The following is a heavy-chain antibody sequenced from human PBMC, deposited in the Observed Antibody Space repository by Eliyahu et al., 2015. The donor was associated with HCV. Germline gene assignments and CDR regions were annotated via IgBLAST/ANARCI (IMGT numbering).Heavy chain of an antibody. D-gene: IGHD3-10*01. CDR3: ARVPLLITMVRGPGGAHDAFDI. J-gene: IGHJ3*02. Sequence: QVQLVQSGAEVKKPGXSVKVSCKASGYTFTXYYMHWVRQAPGQGLEWMGWINPNSGGXNYAQKFQGRVTMTRDTSISTAYMELSRLRSDDTAVYYCARVPLLITMVRGPGGAHDAFDIWGQGTMVTVSS. V-gene: IGHV1-2*02. CDR2: INPNSGGX. CDR1: GYTFTXYY.